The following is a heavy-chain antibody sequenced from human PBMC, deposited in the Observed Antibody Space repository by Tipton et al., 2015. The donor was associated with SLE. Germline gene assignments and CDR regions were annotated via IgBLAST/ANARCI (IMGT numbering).Heavy chain of an antibody. CDR2: INHSGST. CDR3: ARVGEGSSSFYYFDY. Sequence: TLSLTCAVYGGSFSGYYWSWIRQPPGKGLEWIGEINHSGSTNYNPSLKSRVPISVDTSKNQFSLKLSSVTAADTAVYYCARVGEGSSSFYYFDYWGQGTLVTVSS. D-gene: IGHD6-13*01. V-gene: IGHV4-34*01. J-gene: IGHJ4*02. CDR1: GGSFSGYY.